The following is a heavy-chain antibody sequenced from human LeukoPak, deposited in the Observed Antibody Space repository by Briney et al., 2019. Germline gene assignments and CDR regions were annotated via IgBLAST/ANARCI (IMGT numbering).Heavy chain of an antibody. V-gene: IGHV4-31*03. Sequence: PSETLSLTCTVSGGSISSGGFHLSWIRQHPGKGLEWIGYIYYSGSSYYNPSLKSRLTMSVDTSKSQFSLKLSSVAAADTAVYFCARGRGYSDYWGQGTLVAVSS. J-gene: IGHJ4*02. CDR2: IYYSGSS. CDR1: GGSISSGGFH. CDR3: ARGRGYSDY.